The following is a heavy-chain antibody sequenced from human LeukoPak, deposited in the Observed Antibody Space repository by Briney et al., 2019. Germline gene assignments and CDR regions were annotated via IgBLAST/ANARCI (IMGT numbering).Heavy chain of an antibody. CDR1: GFTSDDYA. V-gene: IGHV3-9*02. J-gene: IGHJ3*02. CDR2: ISWNSGSI. Sequence: GKSLRLSCAASGFTSDDYAMHWVRQAPGKGLGWVSGISWNSGSIGYADSVKGRFTISRDNAKNSLYLQMNSLRAEDMALYYCAKDIGWGVDAFDIWGQGTMVTVSS. D-gene: IGHD3-16*01. CDR3: AKDIGWGVDAFDI.